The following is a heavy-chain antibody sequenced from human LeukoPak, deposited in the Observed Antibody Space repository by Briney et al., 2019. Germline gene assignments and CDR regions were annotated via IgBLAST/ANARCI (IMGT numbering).Heavy chain of an antibody. D-gene: IGHD3-3*01. CDR3: AKLGSPVLEWPRGYYYYMDV. Sequence: PGGFLRLSCAASGFTFSSYAMSWVRQAPGKGLEWVSAISGSGGSTYYADSVKGRFTISRDNSKNTPYLQMNSLRAEDTAVYYCAKLGSPVLEWPRGYYYYMDVWGKGTTVTVSS. CDR2: ISGSGGST. CDR1: GFTFSSYA. V-gene: IGHV3-23*01. J-gene: IGHJ6*03.